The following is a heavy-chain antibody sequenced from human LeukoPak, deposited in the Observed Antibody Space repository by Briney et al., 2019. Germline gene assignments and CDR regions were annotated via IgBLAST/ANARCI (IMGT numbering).Heavy chain of an antibody. CDR3: ARERRYSGYDGFDY. CDR1: GGTFSSYA. D-gene: IGHD5-12*01. CDR2: IIPILGIA. Sequence: GASVKVSCKASGGTFSSYAISWVRQAPGQGLEWMGRIIPILGIANYAQKFQGRVTITADKSTSTAYMELSSLRSEDTAVYYCARERRYSGYDGFDYWGQGTLVTVSS. J-gene: IGHJ4*02. V-gene: IGHV1-69*04.